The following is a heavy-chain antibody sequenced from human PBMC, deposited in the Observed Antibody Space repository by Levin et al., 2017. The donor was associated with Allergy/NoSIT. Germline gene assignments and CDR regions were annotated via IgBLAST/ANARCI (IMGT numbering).Heavy chain of an antibody. CDR3: ARHRVEMSTMYYCDN. CDR2: ISYTGIT. Sequence: SETLSLTCTVSGGSISGFYWSWIRLPPGKGLEWIGYISYTGITNYTPSLRGRITISVDTSKNQLPLKLSSVTAADTAVYFCARHRVEMSTMYYCDNWGQGSLVTVSS. J-gene: IGHJ4*02. V-gene: IGHV4-59*08. D-gene: IGHD5-24*01. CDR1: GGSISGFY.